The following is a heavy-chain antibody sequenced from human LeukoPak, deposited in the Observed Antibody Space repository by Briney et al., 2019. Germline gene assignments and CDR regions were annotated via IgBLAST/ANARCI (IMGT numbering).Heavy chain of an antibody. J-gene: IGHJ3*02. D-gene: IGHD6-13*01. V-gene: IGHV4-59*11. CDR1: GGSISSHY. CDR2: IYYSGST. Sequence: PETLSLTCTVSGGSISSHYWSWLRQPPGKGLEWIGYIYYSGSTNYNPSLKSRVTISVDTSKNQFSLKLSSVTAADTAVYYCARCSSSWYGIYDAFDIWGQGTMVTVSS. CDR3: ARCSSSWYGIYDAFDI.